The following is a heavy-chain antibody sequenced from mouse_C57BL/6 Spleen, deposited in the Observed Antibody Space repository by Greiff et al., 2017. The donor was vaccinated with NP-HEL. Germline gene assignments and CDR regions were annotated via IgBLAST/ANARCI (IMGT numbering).Heavy chain of an antibody. Sequence: EVQLVESGGGLVQPGGSLKLSCAASGFTFSDYYMYWVRQTPEKRLEWVAYISNGGGSTYYPDTVKGRFTISRDNAKNTLYLQMSRLKSEDTAMYYCARNGNYNYAMDYWGQGTSVTVSS. J-gene: IGHJ4*01. CDR3: ARNGNYNYAMDY. D-gene: IGHD2-1*01. CDR1: GFTFSDYY. CDR2: ISNGGGST. V-gene: IGHV5-12*01.